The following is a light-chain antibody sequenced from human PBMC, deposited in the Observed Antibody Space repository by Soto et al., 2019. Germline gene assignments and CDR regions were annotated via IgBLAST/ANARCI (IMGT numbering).Light chain of an antibody. Sequence: QSALTQPPSASGSPGQSVTISCTGTSSDVGGYNYVSWYQQHPGKAPKLMIYEVTKRPSGVPDRFSGSRSGNTASLTVSGLQADDEADYYCSSFAGSTDYVVFGGGTKLTVL. V-gene: IGLV2-8*01. CDR3: SSFAGSTDYVV. CDR1: SSDVGGYNY. CDR2: EVT. J-gene: IGLJ2*01.